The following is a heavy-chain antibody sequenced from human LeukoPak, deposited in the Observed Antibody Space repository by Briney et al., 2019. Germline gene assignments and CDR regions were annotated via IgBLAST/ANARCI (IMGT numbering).Heavy chain of an antibody. J-gene: IGHJ4*02. Sequence: PGGSLRLSCSASGFTVSRYAMHWVRQAPGKGLEYVSGISSDGGSTYYADSVKGRFTISRDNSQNTLYLQMSSLRAEDAAMYYCVKGRSNYISSSSFDYWGQATLVTVSS. CDR2: ISSDGGST. CDR3: VKGRSNYISSSSFDY. V-gene: IGHV3-64D*06. D-gene: IGHD6-13*01. CDR1: GFTVSRYA.